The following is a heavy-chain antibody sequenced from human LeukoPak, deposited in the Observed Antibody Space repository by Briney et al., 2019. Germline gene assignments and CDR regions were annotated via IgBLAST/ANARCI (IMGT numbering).Heavy chain of an antibody. J-gene: IGHJ5*02. CDR3: ARAKDTAMATNWFDP. CDR1: GGTFSSYA. CDR2: IIPILGIA. D-gene: IGHD5-18*01. Sequence: ASVKVSCKASGGTFSSYAISWVRQAPGQGLEWMGRIIPILGIANYAQMFQGRVTITADKSTSTAYMELSSLRSEDTAVYYCARAKDTAMATNWFDPWGQGTLVTVSS. V-gene: IGHV1-69*04.